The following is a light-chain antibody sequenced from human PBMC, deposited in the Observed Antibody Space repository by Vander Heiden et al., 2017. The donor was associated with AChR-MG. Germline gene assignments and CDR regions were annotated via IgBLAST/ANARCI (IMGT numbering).Light chain of an antibody. V-gene: IGLV3-19*01. CDR2: GKN. Sequence: SSELTQDPAVSVALGPTVRITCHGDSLSSYYASWYQQKPGQAPVLVIYGKNNRPSGIPDRFSGSSSGNTASLTITGAQAEEEADYYCNSRDSSGNHLVFGGGTKLTVL. CDR1: SLSSYY. CDR3: NSRDSSGNHLV. J-gene: IGLJ3*02.